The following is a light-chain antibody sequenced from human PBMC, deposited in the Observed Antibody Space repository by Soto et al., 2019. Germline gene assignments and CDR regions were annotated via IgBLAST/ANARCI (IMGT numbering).Light chain of an antibody. CDR3: SSYTSSSTLYV. CDR1: SSDVGGYNY. V-gene: IGLV2-14*01. Sequence: QSVLTQPASVSGSPGQSITISCTGTSSDVGGYNYVSWYQQHPGKAPKLMIFEVSSRPPGVSYRFSDSKSGNTASLTISGLQAEDEADYYCSSYTSSSTLYVFGSGTKVTVL. J-gene: IGLJ1*01. CDR2: EVS.